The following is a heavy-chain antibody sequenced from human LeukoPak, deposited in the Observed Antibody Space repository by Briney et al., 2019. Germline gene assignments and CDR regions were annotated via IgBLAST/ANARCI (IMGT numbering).Heavy chain of an antibody. J-gene: IGHJ6*04. CDR1: GFTFNSYA. Sequence: GGSLRLSCAASGFTFNSYAMHWVRQTPGKGLEWVALIRYDGSNQDYIESVKGRFTASRDNSKNTVYLQTNSLRAEDTAVYFCAKVRLIGLSYYDMDVWGKGTTVTVSS. D-gene: IGHD3-16*01. V-gene: IGHV3-33*03. CDR2: IRYDGSNQ. CDR3: AKVRLIGLSYYDMDV.